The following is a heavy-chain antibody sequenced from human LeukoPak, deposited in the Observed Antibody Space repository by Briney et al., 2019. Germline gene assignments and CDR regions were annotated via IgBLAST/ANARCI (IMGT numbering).Heavy chain of an antibody. CDR1: GFTFSSYA. CDR2: ISYDGSNK. J-gene: IGHJ1*01. V-gene: IGHV3-30*04. Sequence: PGGSLRLSCAASGFTFSSYAMHWVRQAPGKGLEWVAVISYDGSNKYYADSVKGRFTISRDNSKNTLYLQMNSLRAEDMAVYYCARDGYNYEPYFQHWGQGTLVTVSS. CDR3: ARDGYNYEPYFQH. D-gene: IGHD5-24*01.